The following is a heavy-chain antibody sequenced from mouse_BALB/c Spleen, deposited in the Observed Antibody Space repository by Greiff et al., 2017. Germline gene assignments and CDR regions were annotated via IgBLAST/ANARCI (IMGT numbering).Heavy chain of an antibody. CDR3: ARDRGNYGMDY. Sequence: QVHVKQSGPGLVAPSQSLSITCTVSGFSLTGYGVNWVRQPPGKGLEWLGMIWGDGSTDYNSALKSRLSISKDNSKSQVFLKMNSLQTDDTARYYCARDRGNYGMDYWGQGTSVTVSS. J-gene: IGHJ4*01. D-gene: IGHD2-1*01. V-gene: IGHV2-6-7*01. CDR1: GFSLTGYG. CDR2: IWGDGST.